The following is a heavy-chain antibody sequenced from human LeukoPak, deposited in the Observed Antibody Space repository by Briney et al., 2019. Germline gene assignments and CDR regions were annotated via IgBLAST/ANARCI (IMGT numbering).Heavy chain of an antibody. CDR3: ATGAEYFQH. Sequence: GRSLRLSCAASGFTFSSYAMHWVRQAPGKGLEWVAVISYDGSNKYYADSVKGRFTISRDNSKNTLYLQMNSLRAEDTAVYYCATGAEYFQHWGQGTLVTVSS. J-gene: IGHJ1*01. V-gene: IGHV3-30*04. CDR1: GFTFSSYA. CDR2: ISYDGSNK.